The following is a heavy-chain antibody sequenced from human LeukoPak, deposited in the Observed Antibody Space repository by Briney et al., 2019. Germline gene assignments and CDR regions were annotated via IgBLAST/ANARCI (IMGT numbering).Heavy chain of an antibody. CDR1: GYTFTGYY. CDR2: INPSGDNT. Sequence: ASVKVSCKASGYTFTGYYMHWVRQAPGQGLEWIGIINPSGDNTWYAQKFQGRVTMTRDMATSTDYLEVSSLRSEDTAVYYCARTRWGYSYGSYYYYMDVWGKGTTVTVSS. V-gene: IGHV1-46*01. J-gene: IGHJ6*03. D-gene: IGHD5-18*01. CDR3: ARTRWGYSYGSYYYYMDV.